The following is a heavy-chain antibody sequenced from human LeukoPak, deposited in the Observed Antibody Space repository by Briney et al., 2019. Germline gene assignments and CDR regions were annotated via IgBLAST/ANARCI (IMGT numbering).Heavy chain of an antibody. Sequence: GSLRLSCAASGFTFSSYGMHWVRQAPGKGLEWVAVISYDGSNKYYADSVKGRFTISRDNSKNTLYLQMNSLRAEDTAVYYCARWDRAAAGTHWGQGTLVTVSS. CDR1: GFTFSSYG. CDR3: ARWDRAAAGTH. CDR2: ISYDGSNK. D-gene: IGHD6-13*01. V-gene: IGHV3-30*03. J-gene: IGHJ4*02.